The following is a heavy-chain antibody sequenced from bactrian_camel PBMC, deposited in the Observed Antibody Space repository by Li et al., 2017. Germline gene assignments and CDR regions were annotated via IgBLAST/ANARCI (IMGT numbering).Heavy chain of an antibody. D-gene: IGHD5*01. Sequence: HVQLVESGGGSVQTGGSLALSCVAAKLTYSSNCMGWFRQAPGKEREGVAAIDSDLTTFYADSAKGRFTISRDNAKNTLYLQMNHLKTEDTAVYYCAATDGWVPSSLGQGTQVTVS. CDR1: KLTYSSNC. CDR2: IDSDLTT. J-gene: IGHJ4*01. V-gene: IGHV3S55*01.